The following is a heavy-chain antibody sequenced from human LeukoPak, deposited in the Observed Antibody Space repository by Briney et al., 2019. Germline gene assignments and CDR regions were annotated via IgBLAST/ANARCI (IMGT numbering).Heavy chain of an antibody. CDR3: AKTPLVVAAAGTRNDY. CDR2: ISGNSGST. D-gene: IGHD6-13*01. V-gene: IGHV3-23*01. J-gene: IGHJ4*02. CDR1: GFTFSNYA. Sequence: GGSLRLSCVVSGFTFSNYAMSWVRQAPGKGLEWVSVISGNSGSTYHADSVKGRFTISRDNSKNTLYLQMNSLRAEDTAVYYCAKTPLVVAAAGTRNDYWGQGTLVTVSS.